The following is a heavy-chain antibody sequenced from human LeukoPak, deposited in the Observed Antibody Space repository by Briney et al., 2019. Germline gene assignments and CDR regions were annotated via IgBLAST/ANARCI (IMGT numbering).Heavy chain of an antibody. D-gene: IGHD1-7*01. CDR2: IYHSGST. CDR3: ARQDWNYSDWFDP. CDR1: GGSISSSSYY. V-gene: IGHV4-39*01. Sequence: SETLSLTCTVSGGSISSSSYYWGWIRQPPGKGREWIGSIYHSGSTYYNPSLKSRVTISVDTTKTQFSLKLSSVTAADTAVYYCARQDWNYSDWFDPWGQGTLVTVSS. J-gene: IGHJ5*02.